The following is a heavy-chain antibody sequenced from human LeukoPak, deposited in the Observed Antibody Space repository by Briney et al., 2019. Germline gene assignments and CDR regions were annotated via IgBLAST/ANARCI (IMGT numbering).Heavy chain of an antibody. CDR1: GFTFSNAW. CDR2: IKSKTDGGTT. Sequence: GGSLRLSCAASGFTFSNAWMSWVRQAPGKGREWVGRIKSKTDGGTTDYAAPVKGRFTISRDDSKNTLYLQMNSLKTEDTAVYYCTTGLLWFGESGPIDYWGQGTLVTVSS. D-gene: IGHD3-10*01. CDR3: TTGLLWFGESGPIDY. J-gene: IGHJ4*02. V-gene: IGHV3-15*01.